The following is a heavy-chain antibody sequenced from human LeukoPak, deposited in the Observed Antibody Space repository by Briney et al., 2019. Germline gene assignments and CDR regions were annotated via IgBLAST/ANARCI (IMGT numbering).Heavy chain of an antibody. J-gene: IGHJ4*02. Sequence: SETLSLTCTVSGGSISSYYWSWIRQPPGKGLEWIGYIYYSGSTNYNPSLKCRVTISVDTSKNQFSLKLSSVTAADTAVYYCATGSLFDYWGQGTLVTVSS. V-gene: IGHV4-59*01. CDR2: IYYSGST. CDR3: ATGSLFDY. CDR1: GGSISSYY.